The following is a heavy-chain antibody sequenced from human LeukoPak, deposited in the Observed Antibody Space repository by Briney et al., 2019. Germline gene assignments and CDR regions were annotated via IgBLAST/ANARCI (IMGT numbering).Heavy chain of an antibody. CDR2: ISWNSGSI. J-gene: IGHJ6*03. Sequence: GGSLRLSCTASGFTFGDYAMHWVRQAPGKGLEWVSGISWNSGSIGYADSVKGRFTISRDNAKNSLYLQMNSLRAEDMALYYCARSLRVRGVPDYMDVWGKGTTVTISS. V-gene: IGHV3-9*03. D-gene: IGHD3-10*01. CDR3: ARSLRVRGVPDYMDV. CDR1: GFTFGDYA.